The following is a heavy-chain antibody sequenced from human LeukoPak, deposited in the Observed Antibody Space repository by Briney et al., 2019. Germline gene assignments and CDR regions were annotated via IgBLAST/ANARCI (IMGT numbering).Heavy chain of an antibody. CDR1: GFTFSSYG. D-gene: IGHD3-10*01. CDR2: IFYDGSDK. V-gene: IGHV3-30*02. Sequence: GGSLRLSCAASGFTFSSYGMHWVRQAPGKGLEWVAFIFYDGSDKDYVDSVKGRFTISRDNSKNTLYLQMNSLRAEDTAVYYCAKDHGSLRLDYWGLGILVTVSS. CDR3: AKDHGSLRLDY. J-gene: IGHJ4*02.